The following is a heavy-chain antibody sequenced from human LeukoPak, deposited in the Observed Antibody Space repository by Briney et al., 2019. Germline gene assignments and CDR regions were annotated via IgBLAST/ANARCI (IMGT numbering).Heavy chain of an antibody. CDR3: ARVGGGSGSYYGVDY. CDR1: GYNFPSYG. J-gene: IGHJ4*02. Sequence: GASVKVSCKASGYNFPSYGINWVRQAPGQGLEWMGWIRPHTGETNSAQRFQDRVTMTTDTSTTTAYMELRSLRFDDTAVYYCARVGGGSGSYYGVDYWGQGTLVTVSS. V-gene: IGHV1-18*01. D-gene: IGHD1-26*01. CDR2: IRPHTGET.